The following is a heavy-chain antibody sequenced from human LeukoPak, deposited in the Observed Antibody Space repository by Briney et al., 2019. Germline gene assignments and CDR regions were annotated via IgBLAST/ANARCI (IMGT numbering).Heavy chain of an antibody. D-gene: IGHD6-13*01. CDR2: ISPYNGNT. J-gene: IGHJ4*02. CDR1: GYTFTSYG. CDR3: ARDRGRQQLVREFDY. Sequence: ASVKVSCKASGYTFTSYGITWVRQAPGQGLEWMGWISPYNGNTNYAQKLQGRVTMTTDTSTSTAYMELRSLRSDDTAVYYCARDRGRQQLVREFDYWGQGTLVTVSS. V-gene: IGHV1-18*04.